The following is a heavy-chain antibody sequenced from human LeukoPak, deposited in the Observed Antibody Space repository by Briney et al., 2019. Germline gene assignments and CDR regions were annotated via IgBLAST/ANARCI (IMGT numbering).Heavy chain of an antibody. CDR1: GGSISSYY. CDR3: ASSRRGYYDTTAYDLHYFDY. V-gene: IGHV4-4*07. J-gene: IGHJ4*02. D-gene: IGHD3-22*01. Sequence: SETLSLTCTVSGGSISSYYWSWIRQPAGKGLEWIGRIFGNGNTNDNPSLESRVTMSLDTSKNQFSLHLSSVTAADTAVYYCASSRRGYYDTTAYDLHYFDYWGQGTLVTVSS. CDR2: IFGNGNT.